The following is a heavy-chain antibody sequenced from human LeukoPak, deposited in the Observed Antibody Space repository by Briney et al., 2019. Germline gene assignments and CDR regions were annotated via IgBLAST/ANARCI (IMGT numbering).Heavy chain of an antibody. V-gene: IGHV1-69*05. CDR1: GGTFSSYA. Sequence: ASVKVSCKASGGTFSSYAISWVRQAPGQGLEWMGGIIPIFGTANYAQKFQGRVTITTDESTSTAYMELSSLRSEDTAVYYCARLGVNTYYYDSSGYSPIWGQGTLVTVSS. CDR2: IIPIFGTA. CDR3: ARLGVNTYYYDSSGYSPI. D-gene: IGHD3-22*01. J-gene: IGHJ4*02.